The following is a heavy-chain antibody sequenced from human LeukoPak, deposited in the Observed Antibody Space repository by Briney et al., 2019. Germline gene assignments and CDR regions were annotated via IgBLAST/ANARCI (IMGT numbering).Heavy chain of an antibody. J-gene: IGHJ4*02. CDR3: TTEDHGPDYGDFDY. Sequence: PGGSLRLSCAASGFTFSNAWMNWVRQAPGKGLEWVGRIKSKTGGGTTDYAAPVKGRFTISRDDSKNTLYLQVNSLKTEDTAVYYCTTEDHGPDYGDFDYWGQGTLVTVSS. V-gene: IGHV3-15*07. D-gene: IGHD4-17*01. CDR1: GFTFSNAW. CDR2: IKSKTGGGTT.